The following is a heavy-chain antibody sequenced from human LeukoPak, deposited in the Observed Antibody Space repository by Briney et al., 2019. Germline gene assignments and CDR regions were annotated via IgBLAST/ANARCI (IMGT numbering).Heavy chain of an antibody. D-gene: IGHD6-19*01. Sequence: SETLSLTCAVYGGSFSGYYWSWIRQPPGKGLEWIGEINHSGSTNYNPSLKSRVTISVDTSKNQFSLKLSSVTAADTAVYYCARDSSGWYTYNYYYYYMDVWGKGTTVTVSS. J-gene: IGHJ6*03. CDR2: INHSGST. V-gene: IGHV4-34*01. CDR1: GGSFSGYY. CDR3: ARDSSGWYTYNYYYYYMDV.